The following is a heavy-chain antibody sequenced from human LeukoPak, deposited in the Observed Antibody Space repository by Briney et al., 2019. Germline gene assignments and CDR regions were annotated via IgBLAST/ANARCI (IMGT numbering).Heavy chain of an antibody. D-gene: IGHD5-24*01. CDR3: GRVDMATTKDY. Sequence: ASVKVSCKASGYTFTSYYMHWVRQAPGQGLEWMGIINPSGGSTSYAQKFQGRVTMTRDTSTSTVYMELSSLRSEDTAMYYCGRVDMATTKDYWGQGTLVTVSS. J-gene: IGHJ4*02. CDR1: GYTFTSYY. CDR2: INPSGGST. V-gene: IGHV1-46*01.